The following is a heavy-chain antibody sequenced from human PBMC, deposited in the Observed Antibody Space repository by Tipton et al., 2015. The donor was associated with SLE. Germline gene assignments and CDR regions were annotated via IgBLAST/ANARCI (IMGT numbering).Heavy chain of an antibody. D-gene: IGHD3-16*01. J-gene: IGHJ6*03. CDR3: ASWGPIVYYYYYMDV. CDR2: IFYTGST. Sequence: TLSLTCTVSGGSISSLSWSWIRQPPGKRLEWIGYIFYTGSTNYNPSLKSRVAMSVDMSKNQFSLKLTSVTAADTAVYYCASWGPIVYYYYYMDVWGKGTTVTVSS. V-gene: IGHV4-59*01. CDR1: GGSISSLS.